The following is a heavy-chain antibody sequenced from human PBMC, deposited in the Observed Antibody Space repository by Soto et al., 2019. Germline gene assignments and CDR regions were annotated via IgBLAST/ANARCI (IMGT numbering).Heavy chain of an antibody. V-gene: IGHV4-31*03. J-gene: IGHJ6*03. Sequence: KSSETLSLTCTVSGGSISSGGYYWSWIRQHPGKGLEWIGYIYYSGSTYYNPSLKSRVTISVDTSKNQFSLKLSSVTAADTAVYYCARVRWDDYYNYYMDVWGKGTTVTVS. CDR2: IYYSGST. D-gene: IGHD3-16*01. CDR1: GGSISSGGYY. CDR3: ARVRWDDYYNYYMDV.